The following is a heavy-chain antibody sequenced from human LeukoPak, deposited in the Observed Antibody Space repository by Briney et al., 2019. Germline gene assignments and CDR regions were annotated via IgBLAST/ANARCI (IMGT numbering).Heavy chain of an antibody. D-gene: IGHD3-3*01. CDR3: ARNFYRTSPYGMDV. Sequence: SETLSLTCAVYGGSFSGYYWSWIRQPAGKGLEWIGRIYTSGSTNYNPSLKSRVTMSVDTSKNQFSLKLSSVTAADTAVYYCARNFYRTSPYGMDVWGQGTTVTVSS. V-gene: IGHV4-59*10. J-gene: IGHJ6*02. CDR2: IYTSGST. CDR1: GGSFSGYY.